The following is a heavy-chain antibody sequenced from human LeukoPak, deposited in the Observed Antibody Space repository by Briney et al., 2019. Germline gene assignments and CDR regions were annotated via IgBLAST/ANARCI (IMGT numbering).Heavy chain of an antibody. J-gene: IGHJ6*03. CDR2: VYTSGST. Sequence: LSETLSLTCTVSDGSIRGHFWSWIRQPPGKGLEWIGYVYTSGSTNYTPSLKSRVTISIATSKNQFSLKLRSVTAADTAVYYCARHGYNYAYFMDVWGKGTTVTVSS. V-gene: IGHV4-4*09. CDR1: DGSIRGHF. CDR3: ARHGYNYAYFMDV. D-gene: IGHD5-24*01.